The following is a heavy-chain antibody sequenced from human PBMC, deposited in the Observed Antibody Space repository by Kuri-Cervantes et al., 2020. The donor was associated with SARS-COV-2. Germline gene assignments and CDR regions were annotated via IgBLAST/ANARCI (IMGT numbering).Heavy chain of an antibody. CDR2: IKQDGSEK. D-gene: IGHD3-22*01. Sequence: GESLKISCAASGFTFSNYCMSWVRQGPGKGLEWVANIKQDGSEKYYVDSVKGRFTISRDNSKNTLYLQMNSLRAEDTAVYYCATRNYYDSSPFDYWGQGTLVTVSS. CDR3: ATRNYYDSSPFDY. V-gene: IGHV3-7*01. J-gene: IGHJ4*02. CDR1: GFTFSNYC.